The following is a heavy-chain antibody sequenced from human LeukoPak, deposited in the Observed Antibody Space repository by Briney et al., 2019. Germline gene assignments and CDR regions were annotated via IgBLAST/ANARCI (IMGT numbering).Heavy chain of an antibody. V-gene: IGHV1-69*05. Sequence: SVKVSCMASGGTFSSYAISWVRQAPGQGLEWMGRIIPVFGTANYAQKSQGRVTITTDESTSTAYMELSSLRSEDTAVYYCARDGRHDYSNLDLDYWGQGTLVTVSS. CDR1: GGTFSSYA. D-gene: IGHD4-11*01. J-gene: IGHJ4*02. CDR3: ARDGRHDYSNLDLDY. CDR2: IIPVFGTA.